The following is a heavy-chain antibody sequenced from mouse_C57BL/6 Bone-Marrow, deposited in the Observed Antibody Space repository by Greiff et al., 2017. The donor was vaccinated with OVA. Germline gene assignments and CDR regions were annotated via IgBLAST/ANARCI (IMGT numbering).Heavy chain of an antibody. CDR2: IYPGSGNT. J-gene: IGHJ1*03. D-gene: IGHD1-1*01. V-gene: IGHV1-76*01. CDR3: AREGATVVVPYFDV. CDR1: GYTFTDYY. Sequence: QVQLQQSGAELVRPGASVKLSCKASGYTFTDYYINWVQQRPGQGLEWIARIYPGSGNTYYNEKFKGKATLTAEKSSSTAYLQLSSLTSEDSAVYFCAREGATVVVPYFDVWGTGTTVTVSS.